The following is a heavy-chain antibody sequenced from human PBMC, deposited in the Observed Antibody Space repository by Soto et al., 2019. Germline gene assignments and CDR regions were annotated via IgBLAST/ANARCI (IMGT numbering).Heavy chain of an antibody. CDR2: IYSSGDRI. J-gene: IGHJ6*02. CDR1: GFTFSTYA. D-gene: IGHD3-3*01. V-gene: IGHV3-23*01. CDR3: AKGPISPYGMDV. Sequence: GGSLGLSCAASGFTFSTYATSWVRQAPGKGLEWVSTIYSSGDRIYYADSVKGRFTISRDNSKNTLYLQMNSLGAEDTAVYYCAKGPISPYGMDVWGQGATVTVSS.